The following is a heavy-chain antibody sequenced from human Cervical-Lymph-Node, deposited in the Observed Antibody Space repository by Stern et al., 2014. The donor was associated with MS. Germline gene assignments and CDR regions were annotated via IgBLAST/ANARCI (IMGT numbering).Heavy chain of an antibody. V-gene: IGHV3-30-3*01. CDR3: TIQDQQLVTFDY. CDR2: IAYDGSDN. J-gene: IGHJ4*02. D-gene: IGHD6-13*01. Sequence: VQLVESGGGVVQPGRSLRLSCAVSGFTFSSYAMHLIRQAPGKGLEWVAFIAYDGSDNYYAESVRGRFSISRDNSKNTVYLQVNSLGAQDTAVYYCTIQDQQLVTFDYWGQGTLVTVSS. CDR1: GFTFSSYA.